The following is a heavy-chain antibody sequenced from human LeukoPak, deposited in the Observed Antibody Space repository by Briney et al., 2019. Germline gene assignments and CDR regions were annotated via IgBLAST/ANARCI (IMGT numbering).Heavy chain of an antibody. D-gene: IGHD5-12*01. Sequence: SETLSLTCTVSGYSIGSAYYWGWIRQPPGKGLEWIGHIYHSGSTSYNPSLKSRVTISLDTSKNQFSLKLSSLTAADTAVYCCARIFMATALDYWGQGTLVTVSS. J-gene: IGHJ4*02. CDR1: GYSIGSAYY. CDR3: ARIFMATALDY. V-gene: IGHV4-38-2*02. CDR2: IYHSGST.